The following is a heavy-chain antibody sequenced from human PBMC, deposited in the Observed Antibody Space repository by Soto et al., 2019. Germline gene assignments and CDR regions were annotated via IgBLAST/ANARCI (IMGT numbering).Heavy chain of an antibody. D-gene: IGHD4-17*01. J-gene: IGHJ3*02. CDR2: ISSSGEST. CDR1: GFIFTTYA. Sequence: EVQLLETGGGLVQPGGSLSLSCATSGFIFTTYAMNWVRQAPGKGLEWVSAISSSGESTFYAESVRGRFTISRDNSFNTLYLQMRSLRPEDTAVYYCAHPRGYGVFDAVDIWGQGTMATVSS. CDR3: AHPRGYGVFDAVDI. V-gene: IGHV3-23*01.